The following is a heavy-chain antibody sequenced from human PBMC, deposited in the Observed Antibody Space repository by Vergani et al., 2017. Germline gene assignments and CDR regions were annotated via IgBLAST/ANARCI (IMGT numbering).Heavy chain of an antibody. CDR2: IYASGNT. CDR3: ARVFSPSAFWYLDL. D-gene: IGHD2/OR15-2a*01. Sequence: QVQLQESGPGLVKPSQTLSLTCTVSGDSIDSVSYYWTWIRQPAGKGLEWIGRIYASGNTNYNPSLRSRVIMSVDTSKNEISLELTSLSAADTAVYYCARVFSPSAFWYLDLWGRGTLVTVSS. CDR1: GDSIDSVSYY. J-gene: IGHJ2*01. V-gene: IGHV4-61*02.